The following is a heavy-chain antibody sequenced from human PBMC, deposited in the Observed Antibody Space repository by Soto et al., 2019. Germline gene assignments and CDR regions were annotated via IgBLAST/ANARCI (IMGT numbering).Heavy chain of an antibody. V-gene: IGHV4-61*01. CDR1: GGSFKSGSYS. CDR3: ARDFAYFDS. CDR2: VYHTGRT. Sequence: SETLSLTCTVSGGSFKSGSYSWSWIRQPPGKGLEWIGYVYHTGRTSYNPSLKSRVSISMDTSKNQFSLNLDSVTAADTAVYFCARDFAYFDSWAQGTLVTVSS. J-gene: IGHJ4*02. D-gene: IGHD3-3*01.